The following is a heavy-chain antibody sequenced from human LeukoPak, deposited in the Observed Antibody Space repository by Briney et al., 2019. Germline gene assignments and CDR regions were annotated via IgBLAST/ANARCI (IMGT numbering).Heavy chain of an antibody. CDR1: GFTFHNYC. CDR2: IKQDEQKK. Sequence: GGSLRLSCAVSGFTFHNYCMSWLRQAPGKGLEWVANIKQDEQKKFYADSVKGRFTISRDNANEVLYLQMNSLRVDDTAVYYCARERECLDGVNISYDFFDFWDQGTKVTVSS. CDR3: ARERECLDGVNISYDFFDF. J-gene: IGHJ3*01. D-gene: IGHD3/OR15-3a*01. V-gene: IGHV3-7*01.